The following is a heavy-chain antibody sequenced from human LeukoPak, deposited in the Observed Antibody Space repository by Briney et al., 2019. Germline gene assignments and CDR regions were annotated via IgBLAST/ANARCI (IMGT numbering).Heavy chain of an antibody. CDR3: ATGYDLWSGLVGSDNWFDP. Sequence: SVKVSCKASGGTFSSYAISWVRQAPGQGLEWMGRIIPIFGTANYAQKFQGRVTITTDESTSTAYMELSSLRSEDTAVYYCATGYDLWSGLVGSDNWFDPWGQGTLVTVSS. J-gene: IGHJ5*02. CDR2: IIPIFGTA. D-gene: IGHD3-3*01. CDR1: GGTFSSYA. V-gene: IGHV1-69*05.